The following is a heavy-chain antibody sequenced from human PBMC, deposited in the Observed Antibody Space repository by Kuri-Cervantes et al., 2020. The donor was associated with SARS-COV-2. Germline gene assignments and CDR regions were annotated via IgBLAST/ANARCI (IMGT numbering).Heavy chain of an antibody. V-gene: IGHV3-30*04. J-gene: IGHJ3*02. CDR2: ISYDGSNK. CDR3: ARDLNRYSSSWGAFDI. Sequence: GESLKISCAASGFTFSSYAMHWVRQAPGKGLKWVAVISYDGSNKYYADSVKGRFTISRDNSKNTLYLQMNSLRAEDTAVYYCARDLNRYSSSWGAFDIWGQGTMVTVSS. CDR1: GFTFSSYA. D-gene: IGHD6-13*01.